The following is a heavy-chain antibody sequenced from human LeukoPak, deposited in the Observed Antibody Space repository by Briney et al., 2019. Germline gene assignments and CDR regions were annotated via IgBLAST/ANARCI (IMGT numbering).Heavy chain of an antibody. CDR2: ISYDGNNK. V-gene: IGHV3-30*01. D-gene: IGHD3-10*01. CDR3: ARGGIPTGPYYYFYYMDV. J-gene: IGHJ6*03. Sequence: GGSLRLSCAASGFTFSRNVMHWVRQAPGKGLEWVALISYDGNNKFYADSVKGRFTISRDNARNTLYLQMNSLRGEDAAVYSCARGGIPTGPYYYFYYMDVWGNGTAVAVSS. CDR1: GFTFSRNV.